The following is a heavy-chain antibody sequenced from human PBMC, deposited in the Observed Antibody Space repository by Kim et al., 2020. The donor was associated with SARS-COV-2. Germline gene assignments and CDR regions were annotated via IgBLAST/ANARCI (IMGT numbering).Heavy chain of an antibody. CDR3: AKQIAAAGRRRVYYYGMDV. CDR2: ISYDGSNK. CDR1: GFTFSSYG. Sequence: GGSLRLSCAASGFTFSSYGMHWVRQAPGKGLEWVAVISYDGSNKYYADSVKGRFTISRDNSKNTLYLQMNSLRAEETAVYYCAKQIAAAGRRRVYYYGMDVWGQGTTVTVSS. J-gene: IGHJ6*02. D-gene: IGHD6-13*01. V-gene: IGHV3-30*18.